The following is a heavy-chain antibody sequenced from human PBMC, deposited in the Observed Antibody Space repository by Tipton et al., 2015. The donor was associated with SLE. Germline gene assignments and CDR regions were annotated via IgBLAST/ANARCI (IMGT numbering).Heavy chain of an antibody. J-gene: IGHJ5*02. CDR1: GGSISSYY. V-gene: IGHV4-59*01. CDR2: IYYSGST. CDR3: ARGKQHLGSGFDP. D-gene: IGHD6-13*01. Sequence: TLSLTCTVSGGSISSYYWSWIRQPPGKGLEWIGYIYYSGSTNYNPSLKSRVTISVDTSKNQFSLKLSSVTAADTAVYYCARGKQHLGSGFDPWGQGPRVTVSS.